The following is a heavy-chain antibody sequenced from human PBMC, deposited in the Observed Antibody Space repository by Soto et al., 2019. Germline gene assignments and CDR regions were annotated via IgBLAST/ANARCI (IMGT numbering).Heavy chain of an antibody. CDR1: GLTFSGYA. V-gene: IGHV3-30-3*01. CDR2: ISYDGSNK. D-gene: IGHD2-15*01. J-gene: IGHJ4*02. Sequence: QVQLVESGGGVVQPGRSLRLSCAASGLTFSGYAIHWVRQAPGKGLEWVAVISYDGSNKYYADSVKGRFTISRDNYKNPLYLQVTGLGAEDTAVYYCAGEGGSGGSRYSGAAVGGQGTLVTVSS. CDR3: AGEGGSGGSRYSGAAV.